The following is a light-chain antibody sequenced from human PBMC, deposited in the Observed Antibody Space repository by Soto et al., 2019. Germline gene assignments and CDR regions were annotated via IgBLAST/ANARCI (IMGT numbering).Light chain of an antibody. CDR2: EVS. CDR3: TSYTSSSTLYV. V-gene: IGLV2-14*01. Sequence: QSALTQPAPVSGSPGQSITISCTGTSSDVGGYKFVSWYQQHPGKAPKLMIYEVSSRPSGVSNRFSGSKSGNTASLTISGLQAEDEADYYCTSYTSSSTLYVFGTGTKVTVL. J-gene: IGLJ1*01. CDR1: SSDVGGYKF.